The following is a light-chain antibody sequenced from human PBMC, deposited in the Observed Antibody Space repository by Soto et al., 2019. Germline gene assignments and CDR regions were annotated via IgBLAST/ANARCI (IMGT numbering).Light chain of an antibody. J-gene: IGLJ1*01. CDR1: SSDVGGYDY. Sequence: QSVLTQPASVSGSPGQSITIACTGTSSDVGGYDYVSWFQQNPRKAPKLIIFEVSNRPSGASYRFSGSKSGNTASLAISGLEAEDEATYYCSSYSSSSTLVFGTGTKVTVL. CDR2: EVS. CDR3: SSYSSSSTLV. V-gene: IGLV2-14*01.